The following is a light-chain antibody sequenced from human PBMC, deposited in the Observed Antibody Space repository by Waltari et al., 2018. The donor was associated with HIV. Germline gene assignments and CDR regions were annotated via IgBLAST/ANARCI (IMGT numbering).Light chain of an antibody. Sequence: IVLTQSPLSLPVTPGEPAPISCRSTQSLLQRNGKKYLDRFLQKPSEYPQLLIYLCSTRASRVADRFSGSGSGTDFTLKISRVEAEDVGVYYLKGATQTPFTFGQGTKLESK. J-gene: IGKJ2*01. CDR2: LCS. CDR1: QSLLQRNGKKY. V-gene: IGKV2-28*01. CDR3: KGATQTPFT.